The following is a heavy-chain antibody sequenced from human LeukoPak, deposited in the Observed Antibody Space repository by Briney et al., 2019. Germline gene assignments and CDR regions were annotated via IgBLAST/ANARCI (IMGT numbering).Heavy chain of an antibody. Sequence: GASVKVSCKASGYTFTSYYLHWVRQAPGQGLEWMGWISPNSGATNRAQTFQGRVTMTRDTSINTAYLEVSGLRLDDTAVYFCARDGIYSTDFDAFDIWGKGTMVTVSS. J-gene: IGHJ3*02. V-gene: IGHV1-2*02. CDR2: ISPNSGAT. CDR3: ARDGIYSTDFDAFDI. D-gene: IGHD4-11*01. CDR1: GYTFTSYY.